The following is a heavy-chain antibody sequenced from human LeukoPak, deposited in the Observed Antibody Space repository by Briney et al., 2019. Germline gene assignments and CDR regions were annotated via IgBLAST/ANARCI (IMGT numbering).Heavy chain of an antibody. J-gene: IGHJ4*02. CDR2: SNPSGGET. V-gene: IGHV1-46*01. CDR1: GYTFTSDY. Sequence: ASVKVSCKASGYTFTSDYIYWGREAPGQGREWVGISNPSGGETSYAHKFQGRLTMTRDTSTNTVYMEMTSLRSEDTAVYYCARELMDNLRFDSSGQGTLVTVSS. CDR3: ARELMDNLRFDS. D-gene: IGHD1-14*01.